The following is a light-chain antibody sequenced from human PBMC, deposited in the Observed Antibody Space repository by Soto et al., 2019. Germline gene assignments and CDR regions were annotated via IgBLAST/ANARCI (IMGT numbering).Light chain of an antibody. CDR1: QVISNY. V-gene: IGKV1-27*01. Sequence: DIQMTQSPSSLSASVGDRVTITCRASQVISNYLAWYQQKPGKVPKLLSYAASTLQSGVPSQFSGSGSGTDFTVTISSLQPEDGATYYCQKYNSAPWTFGQGTKVEIK. CDR2: AAS. CDR3: QKYNSAPWT. J-gene: IGKJ1*01.